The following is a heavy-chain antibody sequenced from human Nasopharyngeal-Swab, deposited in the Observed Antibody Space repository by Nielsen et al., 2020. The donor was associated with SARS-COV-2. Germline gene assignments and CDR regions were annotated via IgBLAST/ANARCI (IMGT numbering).Heavy chain of an antibody. J-gene: IGHJ4*02. CDR3: ARDDTAMATGFDY. D-gene: IGHD5-18*01. CDR1: GASISTYY. CDR2: ISYSGST. V-gene: IGHV4-59*01. Sequence: SETLSLTCTVSGASISTYYWSWIRQSPGTGLESIGCISYSGSTNYNPSLQSRVTISVDTSKNHLSLQLTSVTAADSAVYYCARDDTAMATGFDYWGQGVLVTVSS.